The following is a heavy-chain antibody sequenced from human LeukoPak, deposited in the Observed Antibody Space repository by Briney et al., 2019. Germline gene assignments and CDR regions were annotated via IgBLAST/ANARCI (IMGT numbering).Heavy chain of an antibody. D-gene: IGHD3-22*01. J-gene: IGHJ4*02. CDR3: ARNYYDSSGYYYGGTGPYYFDY. Sequence: RAPVKVSCKASGGTFSSYAISWVRQAPGQGLEWMGGIIPIFGTANYAQKFQGRVTITTDESTSTAYMELSSLRSEDTAVFYCARNYYDSSGYYYGGTGPYYFDYWGQGTLVTVSS. CDR2: IIPIFGTA. CDR1: GGTFSSYA. V-gene: IGHV1-69*05.